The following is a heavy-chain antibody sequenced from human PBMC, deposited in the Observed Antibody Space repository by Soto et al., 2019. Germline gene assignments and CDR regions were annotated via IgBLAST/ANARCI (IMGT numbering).Heavy chain of an antibody. CDR2: INHSGST. V-gene: IGHV4-34*01. J-gene: IGHJ6*02. D-gene: IGHD3-10*01. Sequence: PSETLSLTCAVYGGSFSGYYWSWIRQPPGKGLEWIGEINHSGSTNYNPSLKSRVTISVDTSKNQFSLKLSSVTAADTAVYYCARGRVKYYYGSGSYYPFSFGMDVWGQGTTVTVSS. CDR1: GGSFSGYY. CDR3: ARGRVKYYYGSGSYYPFSFGMDV.